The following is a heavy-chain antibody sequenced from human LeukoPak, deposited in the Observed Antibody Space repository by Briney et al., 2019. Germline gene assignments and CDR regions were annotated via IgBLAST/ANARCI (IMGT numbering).Heavy chain of an antibody. J-gene: IGHJ4*02. CDR1: GFTFSSYA. CDR2: ISGSGGSA. V-gene: IGHV3-23*01. CDR3: ARGDFGVVTHFDY. D-gene: IGHD3-3*01. Sequence: PGGSLRLSCAASGFTFSSYAMSWVRQAPGKGLEWVSAISGSGGSAYYADSVKGRFTISRDNAKNSLYLQMNSLRAEDTAIYYCARGDFGVVTHFDYWGQGTLVTVSS.